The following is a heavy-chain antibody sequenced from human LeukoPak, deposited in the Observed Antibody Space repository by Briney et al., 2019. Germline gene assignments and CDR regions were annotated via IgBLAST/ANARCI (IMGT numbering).Heavy chain of an antibody. Sequence: SETPSLTCTVSGGSISSGDYYWSWIRQPPGKGLEWIGYIYYSGSPYYNPSLKSRVTISVDTSKNQFSLKLSSVTAADTAVYYCARANDLGHFDYWGQGTLVTVSS. CDR2: IYYSGSP. V-gene: IGHV4-30-4*08. J-gene: IGHJ4*02. CDR1: GGSISSGDYY. CDR3: ARANDLGHFDY.